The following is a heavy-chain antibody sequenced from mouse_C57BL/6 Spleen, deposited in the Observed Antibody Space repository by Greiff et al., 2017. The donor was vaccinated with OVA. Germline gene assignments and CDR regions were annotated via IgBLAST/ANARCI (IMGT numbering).Heavy chain of an antibody. J-gene: IGHJ3*01. CDR3: SIYYDYDVFAY. CDR2: IRLKSDNYAT. V-gene: IGHV6-3*01. Sequence: VQLKESGGGLVQPGGSMKLSCVASGFTFSNYWMNWVRQSPEKGLEWVAQIRLKSDNYATHYAESVKGRFTISRDDSKSSVYLQMNNLRAEDTGIYYCSIYYDYDVFAYWGQGTLVTVSA. D-gene: IGHD2-4*01. CDR1: GFTFSNYW.